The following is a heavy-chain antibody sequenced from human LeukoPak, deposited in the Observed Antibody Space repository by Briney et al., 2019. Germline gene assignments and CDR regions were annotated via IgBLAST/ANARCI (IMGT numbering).Heavy chain of an antibody. CDR2: INDRGST. Sequence: PSETLSLTCAVSGGSFSGYHRNWIRQPPGKGLEWIGEINDRGSTNYNPSLKSRVTISVDTSKNQFSLKLMSVTAADTAVYFCARDPTTVVTVPYYFDDWGQGTLVTVSS. V-gene: IGHV4-34*01. CDR1: GGSFSGYH. J-gene: IGHJ4*02. D-gene: IGHD4-23*01. CDR3: ARDPTTVVTVPYYFDD.